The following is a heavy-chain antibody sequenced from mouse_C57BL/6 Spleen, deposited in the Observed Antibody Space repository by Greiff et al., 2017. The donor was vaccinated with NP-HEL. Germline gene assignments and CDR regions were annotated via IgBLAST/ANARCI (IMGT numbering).Heavy chain of an antibody. D-gene: IGHD2-4*01. CDR1: GFTFSSYA. CDR2: ISSGGDYI. J-gene: IGHJ3*01. Sequence: EVKLMESGEGLVKPGGSLKLSCAASGFTFSSYAMSWVRQTPEKRLEWVAYISSGGDYIYYADTVKGRFTISRDNARNTLYLQMSSLKSEDTAMYYCTRDPIYYDYDERFAYWGQGTLVTVSA. CDR3: TRDPIYYDYDERFAY. V-gene: IGHV5-9-1*02.